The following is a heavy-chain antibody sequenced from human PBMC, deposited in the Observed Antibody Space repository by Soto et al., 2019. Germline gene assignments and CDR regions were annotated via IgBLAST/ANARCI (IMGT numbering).Heavy chain of an antibody. Sequence: GGSLRLSCAASGFTFSSYAMSWVRQAPGKGLEWVSVISGSGGSTYYADSVKGRFTISRDNSKDTLYLQMNSLRAEDTAGYYCARRGPGTYFDYWGQGTLVTVSS. J-gene: IGHJ4*02. CDR2: ISGSGGST. CDR1: GFTFSSYA. CDR3: ARRGPGTYFDY. D-gene: IGHD6-13*01. V-gene: IGHV3-23*01.